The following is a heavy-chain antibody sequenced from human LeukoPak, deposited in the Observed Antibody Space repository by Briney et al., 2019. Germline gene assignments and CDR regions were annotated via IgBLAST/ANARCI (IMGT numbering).Heavy chain of an antibody. CDR1: GVSITSYY. D-gene: IGHD5-24*01. J-gene: IGHJ4*02. CDR3: TREGATVDH. Sequence: SETLSLTCTVSGVSITSYYWSWVRQPPGKGLEWIGYVHYSESTKYNPSLKNRVTISLDTSKNQFSLRLSSVTDADAALYYCTREGATVDHWGQGTLDSVSS. CDR2: VHYSEST. V-gene: IGHV4-59*01.